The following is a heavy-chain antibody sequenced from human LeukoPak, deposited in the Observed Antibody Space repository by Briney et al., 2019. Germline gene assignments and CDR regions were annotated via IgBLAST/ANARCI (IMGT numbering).Heavy chain of an antibody. CDR3: ARDQSGY. V-gene: IGHV3-23*01. Sequence: GGSLRLSCAASGFTFSSYAMSWVREAPGTGLEWVSAISGSGGSTYYADSVKGRFTISRENPKNTLYLQMNSLRAEDTAVYYCARDQSGYWGQGTLVTVSS. CDR1: GFTFSSYA. D-gene: IGHD3-10*01. CDR2: ISGSGGST. J-gene: IGHJ4*02.